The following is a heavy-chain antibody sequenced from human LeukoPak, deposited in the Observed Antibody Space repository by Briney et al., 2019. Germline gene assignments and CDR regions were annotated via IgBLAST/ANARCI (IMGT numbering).Heavy chain of an antibody. J-gene: IGHJ4*02. CDR1: GLTLSGYW. V-gene: IGHV3-74*01. CDR2: IDSDGSGT. CDR3: AKGGDY. Sequence: GGSLRLSCSASGLTLSGYWMHWVRQIPGKGLVWVSRIDSDGSGTSYADSVKGRFTISRDDVKNMLYLQMNNLRVEDTGLYYCAKGGDYWGQGTLVTVSS.